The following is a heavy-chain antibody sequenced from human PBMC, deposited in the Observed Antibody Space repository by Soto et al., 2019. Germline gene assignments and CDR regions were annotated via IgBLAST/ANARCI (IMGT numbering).Heavy chain of an antibody. V-gene: IGHV1-69*05. CDR2: IIPIFGTA. CDR1: GGTFSSYA. J-gene: IGHJ4*02. D-gene: IGHD2-15*01. CDR3: ERDTRYCTGSSFYFHPGSDY. Sequence: QVQLVQSGAEVKKPGSSVKVSCKASGGTFSSYAISWVRQAPGQGLEWMGGIIPIFGTANYAQKFQGRVTVTTGESTSTAYRGLSSPRSEYTAVYYWERDTRYCTGSSFYFHPGSDYWGQGTLVTVSS.